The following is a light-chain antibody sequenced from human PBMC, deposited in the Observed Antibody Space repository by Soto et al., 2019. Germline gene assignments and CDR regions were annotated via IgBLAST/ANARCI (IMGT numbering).Light chain of an antibody. V-gene: IGKV1-5*01. J-gene: IGKJ4*01. CDR1: QSINNW. CDR3: QQYKRHSLT. CDR2: DGF. Sequence: DIQMTQSPSTLSASVGDRVTITCRASQSINNWLAWYQQKPGKAPKLLIYDGFSLESGVPLRFSGSGFGTEFTLTISSLQPDDSATYYCQQYKRHSLTFGGGTKVEIK.